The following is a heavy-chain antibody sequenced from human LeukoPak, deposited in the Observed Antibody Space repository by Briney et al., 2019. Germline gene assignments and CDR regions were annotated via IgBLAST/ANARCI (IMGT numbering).Heavy chain of an antibody. D-gene: IGHD4-17*01. CDR2: ISSSGGST. Sequence: GGSLRLSCAASGFTFSSYAMSWVRQAPGKGLEWVSDISSSGGSTYYPDSVKGRFTISRDNSKNTLHLQMNSLRAEDTAVYYCAKSGRTVTLAGDKWFDPWGQGTLVTVSS. V-gene: IGHV3-23*01. J-gene: IGHJ5*02. CDR3: AKSGRTVTLAGDKWFDP. CDR1: GFTFSSYA.